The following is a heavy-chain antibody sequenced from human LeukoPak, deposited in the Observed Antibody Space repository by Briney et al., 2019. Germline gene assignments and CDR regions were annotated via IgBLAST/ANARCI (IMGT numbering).Heavy chain of an antibody. CDR1: GFTLSSYG. J-gene: IGHJ6*03. CDR3: AKGTDSSGYYYYHYYMDV. CDR2: IRYDGSNK. Sequence: GGSLRLSCAASGFTLSSYGMHWVRQAPGKGLEWVAFIRYDGSNKYYADSVKGRFTISRDNSKNTLYLQMNSLRAEDTAVYYCAKGTDSSGYYYYHYYMDVWGKGTTVTVSS. D-gene: IGHD3-22*01. V-gene: IGHV3-30*02.